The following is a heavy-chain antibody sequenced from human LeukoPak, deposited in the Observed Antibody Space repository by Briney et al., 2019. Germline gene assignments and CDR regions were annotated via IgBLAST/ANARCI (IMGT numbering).Heavy chain of an antibody. J-gene: IGHJ4*02. CDR2: IYTSGST. CDR1: GGSISSGSYY. CDR3: AQDNGHNYFDY. Sequence: SQTLSLTCTVSGGSISSGSYYWSWIRQPAGKGLEWIGRIYTSGSTNYNPSLKSRVTISVDTSKNQFSLKLSSVTAADTAVYYCAQDNGHNYFDYWGQGTLVTVSS. V-gene: IGHV4-61*02. D-gene: IGHD5-24*01.